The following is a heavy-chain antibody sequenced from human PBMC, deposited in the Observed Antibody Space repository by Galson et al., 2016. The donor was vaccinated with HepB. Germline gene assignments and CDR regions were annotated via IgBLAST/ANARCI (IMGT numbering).Heavy chain of an antibody. D-gene: IGHD6-19*01. J-gene: IGHJ6*02. V-gene: IGHV3-33*01. Sequence: SLRLSCAASGFSVSRFGMHWVRQAPGRGLEWVAIIWDNGRNKQYTDSVKGRFTISRDNVKESVYLQMNSLRVEDTAVYYCARRADTQRRIAGWGWGMDAWGRGTTVTVSS. CDR1: GFSVSRFG. CDR2: IWDNGRNK. CDR3: ARRADTQRRIAGWGWGMDA.